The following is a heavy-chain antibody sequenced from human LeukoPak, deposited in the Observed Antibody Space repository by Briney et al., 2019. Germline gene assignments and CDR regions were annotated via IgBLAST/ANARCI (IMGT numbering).Heavy chain of an antibody. J-gene: IGHJ4*02. Sequence: PGGSLRLSCAASGFTFSSYAMSWVRQAPGKGLEWVSAISGSGGSTYYADSVKGRFTISRDNSKNTLYLQMNSLRAEDTAVYYCAKVSIFGVVINPFDYWGQGTLVTVSS. V-gene: IGHV3-23*01. D-gene: IGHD3-3*01. CDR1: GFTFSSYA. CDR3: AKVSIFGVVINPFDY. CDR2: ISGSGGST.